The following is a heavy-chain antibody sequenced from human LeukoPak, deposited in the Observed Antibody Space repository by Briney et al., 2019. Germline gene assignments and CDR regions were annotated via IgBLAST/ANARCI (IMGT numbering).Heavy chain of an antibody. CDR3: ARDRGLNVCPSDY. CDR1: GYTFTGYH. CDR2: ISPSGGST. V-gene: IGHV1-46*01. Sequence: ASVKVSCKASGYTFTGYHIHWVRQAPGQGLEWMGVISPSGGSTSYAQKFQGRLTMTRDTSTSTVDMELSSLRSEDTAVYYCARDRGLNVCPSDYWGQGTLVIVSS. J-gene: IGHJ4*02. D-gene: IGHD3-10*01.